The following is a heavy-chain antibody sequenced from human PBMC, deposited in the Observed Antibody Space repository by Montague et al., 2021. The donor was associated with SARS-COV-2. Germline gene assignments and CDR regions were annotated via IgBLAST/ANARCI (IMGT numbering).Heavy chain of an antibody. CDR3: ARQVGATLRHAFDI. CDR2: IYYSGST. J-gene: IGHJ3*02. V-gene: IGHV4-39*01. D-gene: IGHD1-26*01. CDR1: GGSISSGSYY. Sequence: SETLSLTCTVSGGSISSGSYYWGWIRQPPGKGLEWIGSIYYSGSTYYNPSLKSRVTISVDTSKYHFSLKLSSVTAADTAMYYCARQVGATLRHAFDIWGQGTMVTVSS.